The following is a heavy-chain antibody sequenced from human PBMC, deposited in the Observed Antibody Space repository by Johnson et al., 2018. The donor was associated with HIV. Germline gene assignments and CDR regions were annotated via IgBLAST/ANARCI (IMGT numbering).Heavy chain of an antibody. Sequence: MQLVESGGGLIQTGGSLILSCVASGFTVSSNYMSWVRQAPGKGLEWVAVISYDGSNKYYADSVKGRFTISRDNFKNTLYLQMNSLRAEDTAVYYCARAFSSGWYPHDAFDIWGQGTMVTVSS. D-gene: IGHD6-19*01. CDR3: ARAFSSGWYPHDAFDI. J-gene: IGHJ3*02. V-gene: IGHV3-30*14. CDR2: ISYDGSNK. CDR1: GFTVSSNY.